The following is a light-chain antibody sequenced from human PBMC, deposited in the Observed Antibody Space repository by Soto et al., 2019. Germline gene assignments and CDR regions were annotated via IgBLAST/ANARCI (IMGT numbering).Light chain of an antibody. J-gene: IGKJ4*01. CDR1: QSVSSY. V-gene: IGKV3-11*01. CDR2: HAS. Sequence: IVLTQSSATLSLSPGERATLSCRASQSVSSYLSWYQQRPGQAPRLLIYHASKRVTGIPARFSGSGSGTDYTLTISSLEPEDFAVYYCQQRSNWLTFGGGTKVDIK. CDR3: QQRSNWLT.